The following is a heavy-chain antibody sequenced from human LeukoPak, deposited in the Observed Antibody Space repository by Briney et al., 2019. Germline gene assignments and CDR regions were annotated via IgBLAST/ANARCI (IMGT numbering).Heavy chain of an antibody. CDR2: IWYDGSNK. CDR1: GFTFSSYG. V-gene: IGHV3-33*06. CDR3: AKGPEDTAMDDFDY. J-gene: IGHJ4*02. D-gene: IGHD5-18*01. Sequence: GRSLRLSCAASGFTFSSYGMHWVRQAPGKGLEWVAVIWYDGSNKYYADSVKGRSTISRDNSKNTLYLQMNSLRAEDTAVYYCAKGPEDTAMDDFDYWGQGTLVTVSS.